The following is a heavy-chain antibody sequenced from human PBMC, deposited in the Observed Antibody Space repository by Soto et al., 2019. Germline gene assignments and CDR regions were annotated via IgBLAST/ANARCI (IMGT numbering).Heavy chain of an antibody. J-gene: IGHJ4*02. Sequence: GGSLRLSCAASGFTFSSYGMHWVRQAPGKGLEWVAVISYDGSNKYYADSVKGRFTISRDNSKNTLYLQMNSLRAEDTAVYYCAREITIFGVVIEGGFDYWGQGTLVTVSS. D-gene: IGHD3-3*01. CDR2: ISYDGSNK. CDR1: GFTFSSYG. V-gene: IGHV3-30*03. CDR3: AREITIFGVVIEGGFDY.